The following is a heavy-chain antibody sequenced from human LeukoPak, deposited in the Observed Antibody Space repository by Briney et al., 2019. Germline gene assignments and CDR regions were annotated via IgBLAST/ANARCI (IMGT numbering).Heavy chain of an antibody. D-gene: IGHD6-13*01. CDR3: AKAQDPIAAAGTSPFDY. CDR2: ISGSGGST. J-gene: IGHJ4*02. V-gene: IGHV3-23*01. CDR1: GFTFNSYA. Sequence: GGSLRLSCAASGFTFNSYAMSRVRQAPGKGLEWVSAISGSGGSTFYADSVKGRFTISRDNSKNTLSLQMNSLRAEDTAVYYCAKAQDPIAAAGTSPFDYWGQGTLVTVSS.